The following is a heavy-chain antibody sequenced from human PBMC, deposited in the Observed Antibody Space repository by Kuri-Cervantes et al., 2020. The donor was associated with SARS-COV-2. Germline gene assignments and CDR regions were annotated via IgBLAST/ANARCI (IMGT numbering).Heavy chain of an antibody. V-gene: IGHV1-8*01. CDR1: ETTFPNYD. J-gene: IGHJ4*02. CDR2: VKTNSGNT. CDR3: YCAPKEGFDS. D-gene: IGHD2-21*01. Sequence: PSVKVSCKTPETTFPNYDINWVRQATGQGLEWMGMVKTNSGNTLYAQFFQGRVTMTRDISTSTVYMELSSLTSEDTAIYYCYCAPKEGFDSWGQGTLVTVSS.